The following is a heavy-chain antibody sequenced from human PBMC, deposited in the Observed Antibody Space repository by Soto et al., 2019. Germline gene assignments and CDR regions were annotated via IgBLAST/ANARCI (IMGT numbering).Heavy chain of an antibody. CDR2: IYYSGCT. D-gene: IGHD4-17*01. CDR1: GGSISSGVYY. J-gene: IGHJ6*02. V-gene: IGHV4-30-4*01. Sequence: QVQLQESGPGLVKPSQTLSLTCTVSGGSISSGVYYWSWIRQPPGQGLEWIGYIYYSGCTYYNPSLKRRLTLSIDKSKNRLSRKLSCVTAADTAVYSCARNDCGEGRYYSYGMDVWGQGTTVTVSS. CDR3: ARNDCGEGRYYSYGMDV.